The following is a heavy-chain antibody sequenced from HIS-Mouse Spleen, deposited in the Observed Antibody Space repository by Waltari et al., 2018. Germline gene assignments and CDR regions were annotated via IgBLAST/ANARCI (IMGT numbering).Heavy chain of an antibody. CDR3: ARERRGPGWFDP. CDR2: IKQDGSEK. CDR1: GFTFSIYW. V-gene: IGHV3-7*01. J-gene: IGHJ5*02. D-gene: IGHD5-12*01. Sequence: EVQLVESGGGLVQPGGSLRLSCAASGFTFSIYWMCWVRQAPGKGLEWVANIKQDGSEKYYVDSVKGRFTISRDNAKNSLYLQMNSLRAEDTAVYYCARERRGPGWFDPWGQGTLVTVSS.